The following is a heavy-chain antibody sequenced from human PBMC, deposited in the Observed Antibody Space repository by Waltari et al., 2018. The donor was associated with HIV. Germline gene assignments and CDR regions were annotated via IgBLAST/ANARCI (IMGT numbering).Heavy chain of an antibody. CDR3: ARQFTTGTTIYHYYYGMDV. D-gene: IGHD1-1*01. V-gene: IGHV4-4*07. Sequence: QVQLQESGPGLVKPSETLSLTCTGSGGSISSYYWIWIRQPAGKGLEWIGRIYTSGTTTYNPSLRSRVTMSVDTSKNQFSLKLSSVTAADTAVYYCARQFTTGTTIYHYYYGMDVWGQGTTVTVSS. CDR2: IYTSGTT. J-gene: IGHJ6*02. CDR1: GGSISSYY.